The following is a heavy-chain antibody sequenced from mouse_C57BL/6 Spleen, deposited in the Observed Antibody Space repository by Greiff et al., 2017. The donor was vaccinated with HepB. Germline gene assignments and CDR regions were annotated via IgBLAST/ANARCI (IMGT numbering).Heavy chain of an antibody. V-gene: IGHV5-17*01. Sequence: EVHLVESGGGLVKPGGSLKLSCAASGFTFSDYGMHWVRQAPEKGLEWVAYISSGSSTIYYADTVKGRFTISRDNAKNTLFQQMTSLRSEDTAMYYCARQGFFAWFAYWGQGTLVTVSA. CDR3: ARQGFFAWFAY. J-gene: IGHJ3*01. CDR2: ISSGSSTI. CDR1: GFTFSDYG.